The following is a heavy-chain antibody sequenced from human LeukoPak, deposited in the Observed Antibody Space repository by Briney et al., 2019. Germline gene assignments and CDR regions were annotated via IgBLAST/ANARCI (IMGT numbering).Heavy chain of an antibody. CDR3: ARESGGRPFDY. CDR2: IDPSGGST. J-gene: IGHJ4*02. V-gene: IGHV1-46*01. CDR1: GYTLTSYY. Sequence: ASVKVSCKASGYTLTSYYMHWVRQAPGQGLEWMGIIDPSGGSTTYAQRFQGRVTMTRDTSTSTVYMELSSLRSEDTAMYYCARESGGRPFDYWGQGTLVTVSS. D-gene: IGHD2-15*01.